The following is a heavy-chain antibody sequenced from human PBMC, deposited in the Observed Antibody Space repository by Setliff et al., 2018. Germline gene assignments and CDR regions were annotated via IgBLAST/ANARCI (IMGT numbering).Heavy chain of an antibody. J-gene: IGHJ4*02. CDR1: GGSISSYY. V-gene: IGHV4-4*07. CDR3: ARDRSSGWYGDYFDY. CDR2: IYIGGSA. Sequence: SETLSLTCTVSGGSISSYYWSWIRQPAGKGLEWIGHIYIGGSANYNPSLKSRVTISVDTSENQIFLKLSSVTAADTAVYYCARDRSSGWYGDYFDYWGQGTLVTVSS. D-gene: IGHD6-19*01.